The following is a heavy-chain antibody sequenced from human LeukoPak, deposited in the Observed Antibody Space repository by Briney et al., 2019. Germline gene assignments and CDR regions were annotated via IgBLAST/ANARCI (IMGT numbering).Heavy chain of an antibody. J-gene: IGHJ4*02. CDR3: ARDRIYCSGGSCPSGYFDY. V-gene: IGHV3-53*01. Sequence: GGSLRLSCAASGFTVSSNYMSWVRQAPGKGLEWVSVIYSGGSTYYADSVKGRFTISRDNYKNTLYLQMNSLRAEDTAVYYCARDRIYCSGGSCPSGYFDYWGQGTLVTVSS. CDR1: GFTVSSNY. D-gene: IGHD2-15*01. CDR2: IYSGGST.